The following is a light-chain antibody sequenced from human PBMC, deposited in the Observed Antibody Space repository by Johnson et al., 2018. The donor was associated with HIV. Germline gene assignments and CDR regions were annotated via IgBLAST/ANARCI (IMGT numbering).Light chain of an antibody. Sequence: QSMLTQPPSVSAAPGQKVTVSCSGSNTNIGNDFVSWYQQLPGKAPRLLIYENNKRPSGIPDRFSDSKSGPSATLGITGLQTGDEADYYCGTWDSGLSAHYVFGTGTRVTVL. CDR2: ENN. CDR1: NTNIGNDF. CDR3: GTWDSGLSAHYV. V-gene: IGLV1-51*01. J-gene: IGLJ1*01.